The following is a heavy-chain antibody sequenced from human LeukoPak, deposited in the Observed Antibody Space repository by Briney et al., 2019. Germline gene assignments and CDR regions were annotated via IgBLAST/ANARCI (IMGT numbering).Heavy chain of an antibody. CDR2: INPNSGGT. CDR1: GYTFTGYY. J-gene: IGHJ4*02. Sequence: ASVKVSCKATGYTFTGYYMHWVRQDPGQGLEWMGWINPNSGGTNYAQKFQGRVTMTRDMSISTAYMELSRLRSDDTAVYYCAREGGEAAAGGFDYWGQGTLVTVSS. V-gene: IGHV1-2*02. CDR3: AREGGEAAAGGFDY. D-gene: IGHD6-13*01.